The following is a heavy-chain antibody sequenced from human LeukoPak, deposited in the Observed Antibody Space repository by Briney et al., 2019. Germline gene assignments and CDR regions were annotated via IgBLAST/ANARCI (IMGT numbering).Heavy chain of an antibody. Sequence: PGGSLRPSCAASGFTFSSYSMNWVRQAPGKGLEWVSSISSSSSYIYYADSVKGRFTISRDNAKNPLYLQMNSLRAEDTAVYYCARDRLNWNYNTHSEFDYWGQGTLVTVSS. CDR3: ARDRLNWNYNTHSEFDY. CDR2: ISSSSSYI. D-gene: IGHD1-7*01. J-gene: IGHJ4*02. CDR1: GFTFSSYS. V-gene: IGHV3-21*01.